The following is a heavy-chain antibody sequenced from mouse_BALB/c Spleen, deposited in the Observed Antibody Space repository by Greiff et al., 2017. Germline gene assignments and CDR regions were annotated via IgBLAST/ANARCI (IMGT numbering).Heavy chain of an antibody. CDR2: ISSGSSTI. Sequence: DVKLEASGGGLVQPGGSRKLSCAASGFTFSSFGMHWVRQAPEKGLEWVAYISSGSSTIYYADTVKGRFTISRDNPKNTLFLQMTSLRSEDTAMYYCARGNYFDDWGQGTTLTVSS. CDR3: ARGNYFDD. V-gene: IGHV5-17*02. J-gene: IGHJ2*01. CDR1: GFTFSSFG.